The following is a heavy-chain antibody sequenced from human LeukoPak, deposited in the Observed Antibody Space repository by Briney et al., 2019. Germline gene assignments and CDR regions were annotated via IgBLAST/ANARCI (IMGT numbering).Heavy chain of an antibody. CDR1: GFTFSSYP. CDR2: IYSGGST. V-gene: IGHV3-53*01. CDR3: TRDESFYGSGRYY. J-gene: IGHJ4*02. D-gene: IGHD3-10*01. Sequence: GGSLRLSCPASGFTFSSYPMNWVRQAPGKGLEWVSVIYSGGSTYYAGCVKGRFTNSRDNYKNTLYLQMNSLRAEDTAVYYCTRDESFYGSGRYYWGQGTLVTVSS.